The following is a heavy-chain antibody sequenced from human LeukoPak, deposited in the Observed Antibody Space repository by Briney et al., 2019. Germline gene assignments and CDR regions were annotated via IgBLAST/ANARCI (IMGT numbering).Heavy chain of an antibody. D-gene: IGHD3-16*01. J-gene: IGHJ5*02. V-gene: IGHV3-30*04. CDR2: ISYDGSNK. Sequence: PGGSLRLSCAASGFTFSSYAMHWVRQAPGKGLEWVAVISYDGSNKYYADSVKGRFTISRDNSKNTLYLQMNSLRAEDTAVYYCARGITSPSLLGGGAKNWFGPWGQGTLVTVSS. CDR3: ARGITSPSLLGGGAKNWFGP. CDR1: GFTFSSYA.